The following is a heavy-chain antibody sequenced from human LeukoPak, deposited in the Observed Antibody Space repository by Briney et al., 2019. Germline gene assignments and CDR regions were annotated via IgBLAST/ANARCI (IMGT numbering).Heavy chain of an antibody. Sequence: GASVKVSCKASGGTFSSYAISWVRQAPGQGLEWMGWINPNSGGTKYAQKFQARVTLTRDTSISSAYMELTRLRSDDTAVYYCARDTYYYDSSGYPRGTFDIWGQGTMVTVSS. D-gene: IGHD3-22*01. J-gene: IGHJ3*02. V-gene: IGHV1-2*02. CDR3: ARDTYYYDSSGYPRGTFDI. CDR2: INPNSGGT. CDR1: GGTFSSYA.